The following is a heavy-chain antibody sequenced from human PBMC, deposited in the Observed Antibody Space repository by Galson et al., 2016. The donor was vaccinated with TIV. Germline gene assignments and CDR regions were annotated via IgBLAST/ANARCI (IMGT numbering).Heavy chain of an antibody. Sequence: SLRLSCAASGFTFRSYWMHWVRQAPGKGPMWVARINGDGSSSDYADSVEGRFTISGDNAKTTLSLQMNSLRAEDTAVYFCARALDYFKSSAYSYRSDFYYYAMDAWGLGTTVTVSS. CDR1: GFTFRSYW. CDR3: ARALDYFKSSAYSYRSDFYYYAMDA. CDR2: INGDGSSS. J-gene: IGHJ6*02. D-gene: IGHD2/OR15-2a*01. V-gene: IGHV3-74*01.